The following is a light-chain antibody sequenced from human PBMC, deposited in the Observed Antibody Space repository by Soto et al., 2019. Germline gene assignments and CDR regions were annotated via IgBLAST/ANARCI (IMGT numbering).Light chain of an antibody. J-gene: IGLJ1*01. CDR1: NIGSKS. Sequence: SYELAQPPSASLAPGKTARITCGGNNIGSKSVHWYQQKPGQAPVLVIYYDSDRPSGIPERFSGSNSGNTATLTISRVEAGDEADYYCQVWDSSSDHLYVFGTGTKVT. CDR2: YDS. CDR3: QVWDSSSDHLYV. V-gene: IGLV3-21*04.